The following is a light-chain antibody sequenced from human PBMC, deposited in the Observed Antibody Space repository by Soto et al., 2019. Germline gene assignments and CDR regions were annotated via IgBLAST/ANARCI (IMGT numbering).Light chain of an antibody. Sequence: EIVLTQSPGTLSLSPGERATLSCRASQSVSRYLAWYQQKPGQAPRLLIYDVSNRATGIPARFSGSGSGTDFTLTISSLEPEDFAVYYCQQLGTFGGGTKVDIK. CDR3: QQLGT. CDR2: DVS. V-gene: IGKV3-11*01. J-gene: IGKJ4*01. CDR1: QSVSRY.